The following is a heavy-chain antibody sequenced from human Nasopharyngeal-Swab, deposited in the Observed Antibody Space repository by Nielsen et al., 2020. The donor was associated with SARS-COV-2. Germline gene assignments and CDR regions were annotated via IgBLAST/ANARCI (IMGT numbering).Heavy chain of an antibody. CDR2: INAGNGNT. Sequence: ASVKVSCKASGYTFTSYAMHWVRQAPGQRLEWMGWINAGNGNTKYSQKFQGRVTITRDTSASTAYMELSSLRSEDTAVYYCAREEYSSSGDGGCHYWGQGTLVTVSS. J-gene: IGHJ4*02. CDR3: AREEYSSSGDGGCHY. CDR1: GYTFTSYA. D-gene: IGHD6-6*01. V-gene: IGHV1-3*01.